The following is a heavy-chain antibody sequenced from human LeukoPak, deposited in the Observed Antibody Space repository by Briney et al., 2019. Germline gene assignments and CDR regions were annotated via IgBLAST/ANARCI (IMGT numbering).Heavy chain of an antibody. CDR1: GFTFSSYS. V-gene: IGHV3-48*04. CDR2: ISSSSSTI. Sequence: GGSLRLSCAASGFTFSSYSMNWVRQAPGKGLEWVSYISSSSSTIYYADSVKGRFTISRDNAKNSLYLQMNSLRAEDTAVYYCARDRWLRSTLVDYWGQGTLVTVSS. J-gene: IGHJ4*02. D-gene: IGHD5-12*01. CDR3: ARDRWLRSTLVDY.